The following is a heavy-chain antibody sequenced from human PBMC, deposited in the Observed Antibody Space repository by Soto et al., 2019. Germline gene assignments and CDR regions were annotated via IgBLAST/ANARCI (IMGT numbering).Heavy chain of an antibody. Sequence: QITLKESGPSPVKPTQTLTVTCTFSGFSLSNSGVGVAWIRQPPGKALEWLALIYGDNDKRYSPSLKTRLTXPXAXSXXQVGLTMTNMDPVDTATYYCAHCTLHDYGDYDPGTSHVFDSWGQGTLVTVSS. D-gene: IGHD4-17*01. J-gene: IGHJ4*02. V-gene: IGHV2-5*02. CDR1: GFSLSNSGVG. CDR2: IYGDNDK. CDR3: AHCTLHDYGDYDPGTSHVFDS.